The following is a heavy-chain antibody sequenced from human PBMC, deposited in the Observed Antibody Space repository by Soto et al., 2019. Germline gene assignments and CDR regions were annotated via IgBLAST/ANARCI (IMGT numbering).Heavy chain of an antibody. CDR1: GYTFTSYG. V-gene: IGHV1-18*01. D-gene: IGHD6-25*01. Sequence: ASVKVSCKASGYTFTSYGISWVRQAPGQGLEWMGWISAYNGNTNYAQKLQGRVTMTTDTSASTAYMELRSLRSDDTAVYYCARDLNSSGHLRAFDPWGQGTLVTVSS. CDR2: ISAYNGNT. J-gene: IGHJ5*02. CDR3: ARDLNSSGHLRAFDP.